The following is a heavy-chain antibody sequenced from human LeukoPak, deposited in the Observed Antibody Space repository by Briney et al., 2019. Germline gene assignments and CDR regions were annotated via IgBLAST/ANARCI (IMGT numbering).Heavy chain of an antibody. J-gene: IGHJ4*02. V-gene: IGHV4-59*01. CDR3: ARDYYFDY. CDR2: LYYSGRT. CDR1: GGSISSYY. Sequence: TSETLSLTCTVSGGSISSYYWSWIRQPPGKGLEWIGYLYYSGRTNYNPSLKSRVTISVDTSKNQFSLKLSSVTAADTAVYYCARDYYFDYWGQGTLVTVSS.